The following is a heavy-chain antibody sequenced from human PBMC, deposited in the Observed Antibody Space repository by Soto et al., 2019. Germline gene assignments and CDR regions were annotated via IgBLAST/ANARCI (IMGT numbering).Heavy chain of an antibody. CDR1: GFTFSSYS. J-gene: IGHJ4*02. Sequence: GGSLRLSCAASGFTFSSYSMNWVRQAPGKGLEWVSYISSSSSTIYYADSVKGRFTISRDNAKNSLYLQMNSLRAEDTAVYYCARGSLWFGEFQFDYWGQGTLVTVSS. D-gene: IGHD3-10*01. CDR3: ARGSLWFGEFQFDY. CDR2: ISSSSSTI. V-gene: IGHV3-48*01.